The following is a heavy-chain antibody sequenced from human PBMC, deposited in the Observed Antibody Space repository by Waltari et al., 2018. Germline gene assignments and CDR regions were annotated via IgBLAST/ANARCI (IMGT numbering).Heavy chain of an antibody. V-gene: IGHV3-30*04. D-gene: IGHD3-3*01. CDR1: GFTFSSYA. J-gene: IGHJ6*03. Sequence: QVQLVESGGGVVQPGRSLRLSCAASGFTFSSYAMHWVRQAPGKGLEWVAVISYDGRNKYYADSVKGRFTISRDNSKNTLYLQMNSLRAEDTAVYYCARDRFLEWLLSYYYYMDVWGKGTTVTVSS. CDR2: ISYDGRNK. CDR3: ARDRFLEWLLSYYYYMDV.